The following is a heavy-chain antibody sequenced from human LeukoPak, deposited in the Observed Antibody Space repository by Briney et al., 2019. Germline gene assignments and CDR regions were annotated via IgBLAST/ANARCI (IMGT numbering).Heavy chain of an antibody. J-gene: IGHJ6*03. CDR3: AIEYCSSTSCYPPTDV. Sequence: SQTLSLTCAVSGGSFSGFYWSWIRQPPGKGREWIGEINHSGSTNHNTSLKSRVNISVDTTKHQFTLKLSSVTAAHTALYYCAIEYCSSTSCYPPTDVWGKGTTFTVS. V-gene: IGHV4-34*01. CDR2: INHSGST. D-gene: IGHD2-2*01. CDR1: GGSFSGFY.